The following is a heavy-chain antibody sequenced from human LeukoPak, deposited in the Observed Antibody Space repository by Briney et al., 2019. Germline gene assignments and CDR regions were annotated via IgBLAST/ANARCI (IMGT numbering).Heavy chain of an antibody. D-gene: IGHD3-22*01. CDR3: ARPRGLRRLYYFDY. Sequence: PGRSLRLSCAASGFTFSSYSMNWVRQAPGKGLEWVSSISSSSSYIYYADSVKGRFTISRDNAKNSLYLQMNSLRAEDTAVYYCARPRGLRRLYYFDYWGQGTLVTVSS. CDR1: GFTFSSYS. CDR2: ISSSSSYI. J-gene: IGHJ4*02. V-gene: IGHV3-21*01.